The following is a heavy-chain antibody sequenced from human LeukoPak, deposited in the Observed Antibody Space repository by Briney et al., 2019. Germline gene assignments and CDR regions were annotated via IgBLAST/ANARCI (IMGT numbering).Heavy chain of an antibody. D-gene: IGHD1-14*01. CDR3: AKDLTGYPAYYFDY. CDR2: MSDSGDST. V-gene: IGHV3-23*01. CDR1: GFTFSSYA. J-gene: IGHJ4*02. Sequence: GGALRLSCAASGFTFSSYAMSWVRQAPGKGLEWVSGMSDSGDSTSYPDSVKGRFTISRDNSKNTLYLQMNSLRAEDTAVYYCAKDLTGYPAYYFDYWGQGTLVTVSS.